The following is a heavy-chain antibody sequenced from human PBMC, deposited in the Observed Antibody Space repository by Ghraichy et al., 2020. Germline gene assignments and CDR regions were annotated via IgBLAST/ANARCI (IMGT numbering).Heavy chain of an antibody. CDR2: IYYSGST. CDR3: ARYDSSGYYDDAFDI. V-gene: IGHV4-61*01. Sequence: SETLSLTCTVSGGSVSSGSYYWSWIRQPPGKGLEWIGYIYYSGSTNYNPSLKSRVTISVDTSKNQFSLKLSSVTAADTAVYYCARYDSSGYYDDAFDIWGQGTMVTVSS. J-gene: IGHJ3*02. CDR1: GGSVSSGSYY. D-gene: IGHD3-22*01.